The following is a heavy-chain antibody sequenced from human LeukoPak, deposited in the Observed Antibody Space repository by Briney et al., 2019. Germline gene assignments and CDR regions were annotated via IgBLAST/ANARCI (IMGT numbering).Heavy chain of an antibody. J-gene: IGHJ4*02. V-gene: IGHV4-59*11. Sequence: PSETLSLTCSVSGGSINSHYWSWLWQPPGKRLEWIGYIFNTGNTNYNPSLASRVTMSVDTSRAQFFLRLSPVTAADTAIYYCASRPADTTWYGVFDYWSQGTLVTVSS. CDR3: ASRPADTTWYGVFDY. D-gene: IGHD3-10*01. CDR2: IFNTGNT. CDR1: GGSINSHY.